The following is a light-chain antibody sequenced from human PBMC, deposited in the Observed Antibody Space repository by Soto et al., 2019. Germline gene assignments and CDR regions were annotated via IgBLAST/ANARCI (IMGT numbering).Light chain of an antibody. V-gene: IGKV3-20*01. Sequence: PGERATLSCRASQSVSSNYLAWYQQKPGQTPKVLIYRASTRATGIPDRFSGSRSGTDCTLTISRLEAEDVAVYYCQQYGSSPLTLGGGTKVDIK. CDR2: RAS. CDR3: QQYGSSPLT. CDR1: QSVSSNY. J-gene: IGKJ4*01.